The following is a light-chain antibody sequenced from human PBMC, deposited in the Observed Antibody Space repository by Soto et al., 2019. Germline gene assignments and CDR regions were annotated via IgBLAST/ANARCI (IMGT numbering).Light chain of an antibody. J-gene: IGLJ1*01. CDR2: TDY. V-gene: IGLV1-44*01. CDR3: AAWDDSLRDYV. Sequence: QPVLTQPPSASGTPGQRVTISCSGTSSNIGTYTVNWYQQLPGTAPKLLIYTDYQRPSGVPDRFSGSKSGTSASLAISGLRSEDEADYYCAAWDDSLRDYVFGTGTKVTVL. CDR1: SSNIGTYT.